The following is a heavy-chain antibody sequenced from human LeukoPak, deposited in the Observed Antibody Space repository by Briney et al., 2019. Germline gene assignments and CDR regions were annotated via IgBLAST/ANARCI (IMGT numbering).Heavy chain of an antibody. CDR3: AKAPSDCGGDCYFDY. V-gene: IGHV3-7*03. J-gene: IGHJ4*02. D-gene: IGHD2-21*01. CDR1: GFTFSSYW. Sequence: PGGSLRLSCAASGFTFSSYWMSWVRQAPGKGLEWVANIKQDGSEKYYVDSVKGRFTISRDNGKNSLYLQMNSLRAEDTAVYFCAKAPSDCGGDCYFDYWGQGTLVTVSS. CDR2: IKQDGSEK.